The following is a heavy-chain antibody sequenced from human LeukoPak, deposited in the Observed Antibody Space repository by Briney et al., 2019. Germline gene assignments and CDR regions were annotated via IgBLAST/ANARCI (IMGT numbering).Heavy chain of an antibody. V-gene: IGHV3-11*04. Sequence: GGSLRLSCAASGFTFSDYYMSWIRQAPGKGLEWVSYISSSSSTIYYADSVKGRFTISRDNAKKSLYLQMNSLRAEDTAVYYCARDGLRFLGPTDYWGQGTLVTVSS. CDR3: ARDGLRFLGPTDY. J-gene: IGHJ4*02. D-gene: IGHD3-3*01. CDR1: GFTFSDYY. CDR2: ISSSSSTI.